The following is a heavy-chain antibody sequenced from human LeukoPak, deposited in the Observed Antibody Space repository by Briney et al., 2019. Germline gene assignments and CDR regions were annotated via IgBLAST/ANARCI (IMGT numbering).Heavy chain of an antibody. D-gene: IGHD2-15*01. V-gene: IGHV3-23*01. CDR1: GFSFSSSA. CDR3: AKVAVVGWYFDL. CDR2: IIGSGGST. J-gene: IGHJ2*01. Sequence: GGSLRLSCAASGFSFSSSAMTWVRQAPGKGLEWVSRIIGSGGSTYDADSVKGRFTISRDNSKNTLDLQMNSLRVEDTAVYYCAKVAVVGWYFDLWGRGTLVTVSS.